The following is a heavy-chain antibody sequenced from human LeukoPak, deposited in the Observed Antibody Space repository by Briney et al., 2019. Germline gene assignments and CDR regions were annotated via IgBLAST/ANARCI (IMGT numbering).Heavy chain of an antibody. CDR2: IYTSGST. V-gene: IGHV4-4*07. CDR1: GGSISSYY. J-gene: IGHJ6*03. Sequence: SETLSLTCTVSGGSISSYYWSWIRQPAGKGLEWIGRIYTSGSTNYNPSLKSRATMSVDTSKNQFSLKLSSVTAADTAVYYCARAFYPGYYSYMAVWGKGTTVTVSS. CDR3: ARAFYPGYYSYMAV. D-gene: IGHD3-16*02.